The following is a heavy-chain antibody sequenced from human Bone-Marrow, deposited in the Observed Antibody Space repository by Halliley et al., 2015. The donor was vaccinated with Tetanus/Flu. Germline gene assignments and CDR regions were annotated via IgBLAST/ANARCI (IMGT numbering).Heavy chain of an antibody. J-gene: IGHJ4*02. Sequence: LRLSCAASGFAFGNTWMSWVRQAPGKGLEWVGRVKTKTEGGTTDYGVPVKGRFIISRDDSKNMLFLQMNNLKTEDTAVYYCTTENLVGGVFWGQGTLVTVSS. CDR2: VKTKTEGGTT. D-gene: IGHD1-26*01. CDR1: GFAFGNTW. CDR3: TTENLVGGVF. V-gene: IGHV3-15*01.